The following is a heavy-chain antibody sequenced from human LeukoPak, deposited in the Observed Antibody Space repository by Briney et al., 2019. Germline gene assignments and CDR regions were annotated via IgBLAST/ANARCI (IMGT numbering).Heavy chain of an antibody. D-gene: IGHD2-2*02. V-gene: IGHV1-18*01. Sequence: GASVKVSCKASGYTFTSYGISWVRQAPGQGLEWMGWIIAHNGNTNYAQKLQGRVTITTDKSTSTAYMELRSLRSDDTAVYYCARNYCSSTSCYTRVTYYFDYWGQGTLVTVSS. CDR2: IIAHNGNT. CDR1: GYTFTSYG. J-gene: IGHJ4*02. CDR3: ARNYCSSTSCYTRVTYYFDY.